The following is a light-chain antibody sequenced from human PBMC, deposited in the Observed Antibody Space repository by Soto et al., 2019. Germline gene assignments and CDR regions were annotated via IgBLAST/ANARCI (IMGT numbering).Light chain of an antibody. CDR1: SSNIGNNY. CDR2: HDN. Sequence: QSVLTQPPSVSAAPGQKVSISCSGCSSNIGNNYVSWYQQFPGKAPKLLIYHDNQRPSGISDRISGSKSGTSATLGITGPQTGDEADYYCATWDSSLSAEAFGGGTKLTVL. V-gene: IGLV1-51*01. CDR3: ATWDSSLSAEA. J-gene: IGLJ2*01.